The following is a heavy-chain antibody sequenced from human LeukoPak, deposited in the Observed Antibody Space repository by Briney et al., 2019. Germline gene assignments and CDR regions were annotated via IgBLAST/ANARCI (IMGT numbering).Heavy chain of an antibody. V-gene: IGHV3-30*02. CDR2: IRHDGSDK. Sequence: GGSLRLSCAASGFTFSDNGMHWVRQAPGKGLEWVAYIRHDGSDKYYADSVKGRFTVSRDNFKNTAYLQMNSLRPEDTATYYCAKDKMYGFDYWAREPWSPSPQ. D-gene: IGHD2-8*01. J-gene: IGHJ4*02. CDR3: AKDKMYGFDY. CDR1: GFTFSDNG.